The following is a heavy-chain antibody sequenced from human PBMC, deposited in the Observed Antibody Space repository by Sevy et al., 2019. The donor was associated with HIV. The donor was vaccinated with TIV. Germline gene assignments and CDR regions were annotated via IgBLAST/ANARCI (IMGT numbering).Heavy chain of an antibody. D-gene: IGHD3-16*01. CDR3: AGLRLGEFSFDY. V-gene: IGHV4-39*01. Sequence: SETLSLTCTVSGGSISSSSYYWGWIRQPPGKGLEWIGSIYYSGSTYYNPSLKSRVTISVDTSKNQFSLKLSSVTAADTAVYYCAGLRLGEFSFDYWGQGTLVTVSS. CDR2: IYYSGST. J-gene: IGHJ4*02. CDR1: GGSISSSSYY.